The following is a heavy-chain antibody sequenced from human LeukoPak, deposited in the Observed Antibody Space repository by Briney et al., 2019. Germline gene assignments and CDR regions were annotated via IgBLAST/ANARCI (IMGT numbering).Heavy chain of an antibody. CDR2: ISSSSSYI. CDR3: ARSPVGFYYFDY. CDR1: GFTFSRYS. D-gene: IGHD1-26*01. V-gene: IGHV3-21*01. J-gene: IGHJ4*02. Sequence: GGSLRLSCAASGFTFSRYSMNWVRQAPGKGLEWVSSISSSSSYIYYADSVKGRFTISRDNAKNSLYLQMNSLRAEDTAVYYCARSPVGFYYFDYWGQGTLVTVSS.